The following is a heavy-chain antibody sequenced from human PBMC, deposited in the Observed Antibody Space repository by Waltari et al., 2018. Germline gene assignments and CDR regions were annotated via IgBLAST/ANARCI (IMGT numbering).Heavy chain of an antibody. CDR2: INPSGGST. Sequence: QVQLVQSGAEVKKPGASVKVSCKASGYTFTSYGISWVRQAPGQGLEWMGIINPSGGSTSYAQKFQGRVTMTRDTSTSTVYMELSSLRSEDTAVYYCARDPKQWLVPFDYWGQGTLVTVSS. CDR1: GYTFTSYG. J-gene: IGHJ4*02. CDR3: ARDPKQWLVPFDY. D-gene: IGHD6-19*01. V-gene: IGHV1-46*01.